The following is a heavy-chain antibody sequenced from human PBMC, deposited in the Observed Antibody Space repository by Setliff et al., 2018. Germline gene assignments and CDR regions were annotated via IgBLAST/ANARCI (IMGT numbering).Heavy chain of an antibody. CDR1: GGPFSSYY. J-gene: IGHJ6*02. CDR3: ARVSSYGSGSYYYYYYGMDV. Sequence: LSLTCAVYGGPFSSYYWSWIRQPPGKGLEWIGEINHSGSTNYNPSLKSRVTISVDTSKNQFSLKLSSVTAADTAVYYCARVSSYGSGSYYYYYYGMDVWGQGTTVTVSS. V-gene: IGHV4-34*01. CDR2: INHSGST. D-gene: IGHD3-10*01.